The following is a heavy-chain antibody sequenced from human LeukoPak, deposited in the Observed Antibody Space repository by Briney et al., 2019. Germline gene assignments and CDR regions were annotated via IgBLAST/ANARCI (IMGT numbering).Heavy chain of an antibody. CDR2: IYSDASET. CDR3: ARPSSGTYYGMDV. J-gene: IGHJ6*02. CDR1: GYRFTSYW. Sequence: GESLKISCKGSGYRFTSYWMAWVRQMPGKGLGWVGTIYSDASETRYSPSSHGQVTISADKSISTAYLQWSTLEASHTATYYCARPSSGTYYGMDVWGQGTTVTVSS. D-gene: IGHD1-26*01. V-gene: IGHV5-51*01.